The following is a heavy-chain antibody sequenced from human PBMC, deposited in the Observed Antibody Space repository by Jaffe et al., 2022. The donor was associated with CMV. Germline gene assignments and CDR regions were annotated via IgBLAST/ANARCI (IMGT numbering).Heavy chain of an antibody. Sequence: EVQLVESGGGLVQPGGSLRLSCAASGFTFSSYWMSWVRQAPGKGLEWVANIKQDGSEKYYVDSVKGRFTISRDNAKNSLYLQMNSLRAEDTAVYYCARSSRVTMVRGVIGPFVYWGQGTLVTVSS. CDR2: IKQDGSEK. CDR3: ARSSRVTMVRGVIGPFVY. V-gene: IGHV3-7*03. CDR1: GFTFSSYW. J-gene: IGHJ4*02. D-gene: IGHD3-10*01.